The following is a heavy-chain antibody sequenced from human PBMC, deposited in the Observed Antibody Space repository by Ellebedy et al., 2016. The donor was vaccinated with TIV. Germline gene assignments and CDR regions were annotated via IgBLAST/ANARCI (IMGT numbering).Heavy chain of an antibody. J-gene: IGHJ4*02. CDR1: GASITSGGYY. CDR3: ARGDGSGSYYR. D-gene: IGHD3-10*01. V-gene: IGHV4-31*03. Sequence: LRLXXSVSGASITSGGYYWSWIRQHPGKGLEWIGHNYKGGDTYYNPSLKSRVVISKDTSKNQFSLKVISVTAADTAVYYCARGDGSGSYYRWGQGTLVTVSS. CDR2: NYKGGDT.